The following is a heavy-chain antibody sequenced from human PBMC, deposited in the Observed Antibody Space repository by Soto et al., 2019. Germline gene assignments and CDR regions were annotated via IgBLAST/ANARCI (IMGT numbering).Heavy chain of an antibody. D-gene: IGHD3-3*01. J-gene: IGHJ4*02. CDR3: ARGSMGYYDFWRGPKRNYFDY. CDR1: GGSFSGYY. Sequence: QVQLQQWGAGLLKPSETLSLTCAVYGGSFSGYYWSWIRQPPGKGLEWIGEINHSGSTNYNPSLKRRVNISVATSKNQFSLKLSSVTAADTAVYYCARGSMGYYDFWRGPKRNYFDYWGQGTLVTVSS. V-gene: IGHV4-34*01. CDR2: INHSGST.